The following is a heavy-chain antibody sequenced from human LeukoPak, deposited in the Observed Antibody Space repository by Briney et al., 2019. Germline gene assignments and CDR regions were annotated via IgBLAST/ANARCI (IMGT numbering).Heavy chain of an antibody. V-gene: IGHV1-69*13. D-gene: IGHD6-19*01. CDR3: ARTGYSSGWYDPLVAYFDY. J-gene: IGHJ4*02. CDR1: GGTFSSYA. Sequence: SVKVSCKASGGTFSSYAISWVRQAPGQGLEWMGGIIPIFGTANYAQKFQGRVTITADESTSTAYMELSSLRSEDTAVYYCARTGYSSGWYDPLVAYFDYWGQGTLVTVSS. CDR2: IIPIFGTA.